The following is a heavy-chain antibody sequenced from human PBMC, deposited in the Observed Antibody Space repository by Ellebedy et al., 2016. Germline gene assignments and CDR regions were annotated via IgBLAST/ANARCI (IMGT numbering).Heavy chain of an antibody. CDR1: GYTFTSYY. D-gene: IGHD3-22*01. Sequence: ASVKVSXXASGYTFTSYYMHWVRQAPGQGLEWMGIINPSGGSTSYAQKFQGRVTMTRDTSTSTVYMELSSLRSEDTAVYYCARRYYDSSGYSDFDYWGQGTLVTVSS. CDR2: INPSGGST. CDR3: ARRYYDSSGYSDFDY. V-gene: IGHV1-46*01. J-gene: IGHJ4*02.